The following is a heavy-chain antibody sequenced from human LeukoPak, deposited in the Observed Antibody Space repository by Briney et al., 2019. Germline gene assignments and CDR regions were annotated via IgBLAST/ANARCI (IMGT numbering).Heavy chain of an antibody. CDR2: TYPGDSNT. V-gene: IGHV5-51*01. D-gene: IGHD2-15*01. J-gene: IGHJ5*02. CDR3: VRSPACSSGTCYPNWFDP. CDR1: GYSFTNYW. Sequence: GESLKISCKGSGYSFTNYWIGWVRQMPGKGLEWMGITYPGDSNTRYSPSLQGQVTISADKSISSAYLQWSSLKASDTAMYYCVRSPACSSGTCYPNWFDPWGQGTLVTVSS.